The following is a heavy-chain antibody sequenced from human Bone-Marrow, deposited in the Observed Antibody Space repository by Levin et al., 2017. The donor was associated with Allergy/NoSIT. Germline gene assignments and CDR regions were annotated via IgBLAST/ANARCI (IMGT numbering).Heavy chain of an antibody. CDR3: AGVGAGLGVDS. V-gene: IGHV4-31*03. J-gene: IGHJ5*01. CDR1: GGLMSTGAFY. Sequence: SQTLSLTCTVSGGLMSTGAFYWSWIRRLPGNGLEWIGYIHYNGRAFYNPSLESRVSLSVVPTKNQFTLDLRSVTAADTAVYFCAGVGAGLGVDSWGQGTQVTVS. D-gene: IGHD3-16*01. CDR2: IHYNGRA.